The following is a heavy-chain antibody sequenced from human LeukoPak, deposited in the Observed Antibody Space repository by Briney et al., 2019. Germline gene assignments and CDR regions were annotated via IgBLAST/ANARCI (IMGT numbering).Heavy chain of an antibody. D-gene: IGHD2-15*01. J-gene: IGHJ5*02. CDR3: AISIEDSNWFDP. Sequence: SQTLSLTCTVSGGSISSGGYYWSWIRQHPGKGLEWIGYIYYSGSTYYNPSLKSRVTISVDTSKNQFSLKLSSVTAADTAVYYCAISIEDSNWFDPWSQGTLVTVSS. CDR2: IYYSGST. V-gene: IGHV4-31*03. CDR1: GGSISSGGYY.